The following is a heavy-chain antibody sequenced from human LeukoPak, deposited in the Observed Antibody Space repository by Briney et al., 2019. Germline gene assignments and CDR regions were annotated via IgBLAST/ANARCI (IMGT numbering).Heavy chain of an antibody. CDR3: AHRLSYYNDSSGYSDPFDY. D-gene: IGHD3-22*01. V-gene: IGHV2-5*01. Sequence: TLXXXFSGFSLSXRGGGVGWIRQPPGKALEWLALISWNDDKRYSPSRKSRLTITKETSKNQVVLTMTKMDPVDTATYYCAHRLSYYNDSSGYSDPFDYWGQGTLVTVSS. J-gene: IGHJ4*02. CDR1: GFSLSXRGGG. CDR2: ISWNDDK.